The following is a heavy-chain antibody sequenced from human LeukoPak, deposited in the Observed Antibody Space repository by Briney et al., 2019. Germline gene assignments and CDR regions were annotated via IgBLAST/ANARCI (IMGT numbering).Heavy chain of an antibody. CDR3: ARYAPHIMGATRAFDY. CDR2: IYYSGST. J-gene: IGHJ4*02. D-gene: IGHD1-26*01. Sequence: KPSETLSLTCTVSGGSISSSSYYWGWIRQPPGKGLEWIVSIYYSGSTYYNPSLKSRVTISVDTSKNQSSLKLSSVTAADTAVYYCARYAPHIMGATRAFDYWGQGTLVTVSS. V-gene: IGHV4-39*01. CDR1: GGSISSSSYY.